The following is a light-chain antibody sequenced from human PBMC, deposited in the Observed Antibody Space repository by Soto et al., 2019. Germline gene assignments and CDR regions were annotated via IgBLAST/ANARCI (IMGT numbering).Light chain of an antibody. J-gene: IGLJ2*01. Sequence: QSALTQPASVSGSPGQSITISCTGTSSDVGGYNYVSWYQQHPGKAPRLMIYDVTSRPSGVSNRFSGSKSGNTASLTISGLQADDEADYYCTSYTSRNTLLFGGGTKVTVL. CDR1: SSDVGGYNY. CDR3: TSYTSRNTLL. V-gene: IGLV2-14*01. CDR2: DVT.